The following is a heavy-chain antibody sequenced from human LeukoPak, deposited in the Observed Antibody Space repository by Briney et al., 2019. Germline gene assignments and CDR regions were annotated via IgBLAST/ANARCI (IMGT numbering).Heavy chain of an antibody. CDR1: GFTFSSYA. CDR2: ISGSGGST. J-gene: IGHJ3*02. Sequence: GGSLRLSCAAAGFTFSSYAMSWVRQVPGKGLEWVSAISGSGGSTYYADAVKARVTISGDNSKTTLYLQMNSLSAEETAVYYCAKREWELPIWGQATMVTVSS. CDR3: AKREWELPI. V-gene: IGHV3-23*01. D-gene: IGHD1-26*01.